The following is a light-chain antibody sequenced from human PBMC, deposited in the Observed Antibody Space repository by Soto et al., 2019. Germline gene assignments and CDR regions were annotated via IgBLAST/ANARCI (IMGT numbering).Light chain of an antibody. Sequence: DIQMTQSPSSLSASVGDRVTITFRASQTISSWLAWYQQKPGKAPKLLIYKASTLKSGVPSRFSGSGSGTEVTLTISSLQPDDFATYYCQHYNSYSEAFGQGTKVDI. V-gene: IGKV1-5*03. CDR1: QTISSW. CDR2: KAS. CDR3: QHYNSYSEA. J-gene: IGKJ1*01.